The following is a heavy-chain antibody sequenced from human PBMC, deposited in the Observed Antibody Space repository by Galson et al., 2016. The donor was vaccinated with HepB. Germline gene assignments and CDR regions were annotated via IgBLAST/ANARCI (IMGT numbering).Heavy chain of an antibody. D-gene: IGHD3-9*01. J-gene: IGHJ4*02. V-gene: IGHV1-18*01. CDR3: AREYFQEGTDYYSLDF. Sequence: SVKVSCKASGYTLGDYGISWVRQAPGQGLEWMGWINTDNLKTNYAQKLQGRVTMTTETATNTAYMELGSLRSDDTAVYFCAREYFQEGTDYYSLDFWGQGTLVTVSS. CDR2: INTDNLKT. CDR1: GYTLGDYG.